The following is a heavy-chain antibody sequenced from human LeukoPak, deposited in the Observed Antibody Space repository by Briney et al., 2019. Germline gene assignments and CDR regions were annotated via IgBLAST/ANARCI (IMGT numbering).Heavy chain of an antibody. V-gene: IGHV4-4*02. Sequence: SETLSLTCAVSGGSISSSNWWSWVRQPPGKGLEWIGEINHSGSTNYNPSLKSRVTISVDTSRNQFSLKLSSVTAADTAVYYCARVSGQPRRALGIAVATLGRGWFDPWGQGTLVTVSS. CDR2: INHSGST. CDR3: ARVSGQPRRALGIAVATLGRGWFDP. J-gene: IGHJ5*02. CDR1: GGSISSSNW. D-gene: IGHD6-19*01.